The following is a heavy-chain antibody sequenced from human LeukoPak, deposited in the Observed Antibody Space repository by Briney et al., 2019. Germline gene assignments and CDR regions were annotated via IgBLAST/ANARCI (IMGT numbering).Heavy chain of an antibody. D-gene: IGHD1-26*01. Sequence: SETLSLTCTVSGGSISSSSYYWGWIRQPPGKGLEWIGSIYYSGSTYYNPSLKSRVTISVDTSKNQFSLKLSSVTAADTAVYYCARQEWELHSDYWGQGTLVTVSS. J-gene: IGHJ4*02. CDR2: IYYSGST. V-gene: IGHV4-39*01. CDR1: GGSISSSSYY. CDR3: ARQEWELHSDY.